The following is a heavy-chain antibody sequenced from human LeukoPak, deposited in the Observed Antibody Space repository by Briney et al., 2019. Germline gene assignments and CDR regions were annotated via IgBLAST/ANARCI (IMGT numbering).Heavy chain of an antibody. Sequence: PSETLSLTCAVYGGSFSGYYWSWIRQPPGKGLEWIGEINHSGSTNYNPSLKSRVTISVDTSKNQFSLKLSSVTAADTAVYYCAGGGSGRWTHYYYMDVWGKGTTVTISS. CDR2: INHSGST. V-gene: IGHV4-34*01. CDR1: GGSFSGYY. J-gene: IGHJ6*03. CDR3: AGGGSGRWTHYYYMDV. D-gene: IGHD3-10*01.